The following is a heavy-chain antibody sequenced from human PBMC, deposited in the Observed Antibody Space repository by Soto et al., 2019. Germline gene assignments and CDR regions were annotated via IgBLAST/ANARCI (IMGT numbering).Heavy chain of an antibody. CDR2: IYYSGST. V-gene: IGHV4-31*03. Sequence: SETLSLTCPVSGGSISSGGYYWSWIRQHPGKGLEWIGYIYYSGSTYYNPSLKSRVTISVDTSKNQFSLKLSSVTAADTAVYYCATRPTSTRGAKGYYGMDVWGQGTTVTVSS. D-gene: IGHD3-10*01. J-gene: IGHJ6*02. CDR3: ATRPTSTRGAKGYYGMDV. CDR1: GGSISSGGYY.